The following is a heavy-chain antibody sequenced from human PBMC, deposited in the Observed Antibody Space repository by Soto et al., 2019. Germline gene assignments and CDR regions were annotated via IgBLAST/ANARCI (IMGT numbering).Heavy chain of an antibody. CDR1: GYNFARFW. V-gene: IGHV5-51*01. CDR2: IYPGDSDI. J-gene: IGHJ4*02. Sequence: GESLKISCKGSGYNFARFWVGWVRQMPGNGLEWMGIIYPGDSDIRYSPSFRGHVTISATKSITTVFLQWSSLRASDTAMYYCARQIYGSDTGPNFQYYFDSWGQGTPVTVSS. D-gene: IGHD2-8*02. CDR3: ARQIYGSDTGPNFQYYFDS.